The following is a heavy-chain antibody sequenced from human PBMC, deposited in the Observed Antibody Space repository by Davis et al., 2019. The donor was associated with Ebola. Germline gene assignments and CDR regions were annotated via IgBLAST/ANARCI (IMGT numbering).Heavy chain of an antibody. V-gene: IGHV1-46*01. J-gene: IGHJ4*02. D-gene: IGHD4-17*01. Sequence: ASVKVSCKASGYTFTSYYMHWVRQAPAQGLEWMGIINPSGGSTTYAQKFQGRVTMTRDTSTSTVYMELSSLRSEDTALYYCAKDRYGGALDYWGQGTLVTVSS. CDR3: AKDRYGGALDY. CDR1: GYTFTSYY. CDR2: INPSGGST.